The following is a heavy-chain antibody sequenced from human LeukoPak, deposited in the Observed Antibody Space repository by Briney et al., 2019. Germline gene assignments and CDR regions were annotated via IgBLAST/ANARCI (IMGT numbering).Heavy chain of an antibody. V-gene: IGHV3-43*02. J-gene: IGHJ4*02. CDR1: GFTFDDYA. CDR2: ISGDGGST. Sequence: GGSLRLSCAASGFTFDDYAMHWVRQAPGKGLEWVSLISGDGGSTYYADSVKGRFTISRDNSISSLYLQMNSLRTEDTALYYCAKDISGDDASVFDYWGQGTLVTVSS. CDR3: AKDISGDDASVFDY. D-gene: IGHD4-17*01.